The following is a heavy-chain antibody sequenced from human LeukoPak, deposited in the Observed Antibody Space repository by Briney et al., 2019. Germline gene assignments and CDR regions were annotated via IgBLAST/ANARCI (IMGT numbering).Heavy chain of an antibody. J-gene: IGHJ3*02. Sequence: PGRSLRLSCAASGFTFDDYAMHWVRQAPGKGLEWVSGISWNSGSIGYADSVKGRFTISRDNAKNSLYLQMNSLRAEDTALYYCAKELIAVAGAFDIWGQGTMVTVS. V-gene: IGHV3-9*01. D-gene: IGHD6-19*01. CDR3: AKELIAVAGAFDI. CDR2: ISWNSGSI. CDR1: GFTFDDYA.